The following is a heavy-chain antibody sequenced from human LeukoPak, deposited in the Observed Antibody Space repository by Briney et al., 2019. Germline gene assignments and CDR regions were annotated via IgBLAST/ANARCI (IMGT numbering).Heavy chain of an antibody. J-gene: IGHJ4*02. D-gene: IGHD3-22*01. CDR1: GFTFSDYY. V-gene: IGHV3-11*01. CDR3: ARYRSDGSDFYVFDH. Sequence: PGGSLRLSCAASGFTFSDYYMSWIRQTPGNGLEWVSYISNSAYSTYYADSVKGRFSISRDNAKNSLYLQMNGLRAEDSAVYYCARYRSDGSDFYVFDHWGQGTLVTVSS. CDR2: ISNSAYST.